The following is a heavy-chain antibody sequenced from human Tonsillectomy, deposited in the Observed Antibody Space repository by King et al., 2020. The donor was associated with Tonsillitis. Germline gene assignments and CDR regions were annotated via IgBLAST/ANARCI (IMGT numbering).Heavy chain of an antibody. CDR3: AKPQSGGNSADSFDY. D-gene: IGHD4-23*01. J-gene: IGHJ4*02. Sequence: VQLVESGGGLVQPGGSLRLSCAASGFTFSSYAMSWVRQAPGKGLEWVSAISGSGGSTYYADSVKGRFTISRDNSKNTLSLHMNSLRAEDTAVYYCAKPQSGGNSADSFDYWGQGTLVTVSS. CDR2: ISGSGGST. CDR1: GFTFSSYA. V-gene: IGHV3-23*04.